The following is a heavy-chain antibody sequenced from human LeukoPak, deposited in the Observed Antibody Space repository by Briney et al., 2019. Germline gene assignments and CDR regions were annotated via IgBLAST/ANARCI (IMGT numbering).Heavy chain of an antibody. J-gene: IGHJ5*02. D-gene: IGHD3-10*01. Sequence: GGSLRLSCAASGSTFSSYSMNWVRQAPGKGLEWVSSISSSSSYIYYADSVKGRFTISRDNAKNSLYLQMNSLRAEDTAVYYCARDVVHYYGSGSPANWFDPWGQGTLGTVSS. V-gene: IGHV3-21*01. CDR1: GSTFSSYS. CDR2: ISSSSSYI. CDR3: ARDVVHYYGSGSPANWFDP.